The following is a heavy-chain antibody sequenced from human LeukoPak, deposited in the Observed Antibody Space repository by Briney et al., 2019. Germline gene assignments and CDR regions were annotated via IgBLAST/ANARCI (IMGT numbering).Heavy chain of an antibody. D-gene: IGHD2-2*01. V-gene: IGHV4-59*08. CDR1: GGSISSYY. Sequence: PSETLSLTCTVSGGSISSYYWSWIRQPPGKGLEWIGYIYYSGSTNYNPSLKSRVTISVDTSKNQFSLKLSSVTAADTAVYYCARVGYCSSTSCPRGGNWFDPWGQGTLVTVSS. CDR2: IYYSGST. CDR3: ARVGYCSSTSCPRGGNWFDP. J-gene: IGHJ5*02.